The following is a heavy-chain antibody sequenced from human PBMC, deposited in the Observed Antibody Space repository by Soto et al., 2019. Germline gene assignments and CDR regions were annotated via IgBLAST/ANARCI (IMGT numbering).Heavy chain of an antibody. Sequence: QVQLVESGGGLVKPGGSLRLSCAASGFTFSDYYMNWIRQAPGKGLEWVSYISGTGRTIYYADSVKGRFTISRDNAKSSLYLQMNSLRVEDTAVYYCARESVPGIAARPELFPWGQGTLVSVSS. CDR3: ARESVPGIAARPELFP. V-gene: IGHV3-11*01. CDR1: GFTFSDYY. J-gene: IGHJ5*02. CDR2: ISGTGRTI. D-gene: IGHD6-13*01.